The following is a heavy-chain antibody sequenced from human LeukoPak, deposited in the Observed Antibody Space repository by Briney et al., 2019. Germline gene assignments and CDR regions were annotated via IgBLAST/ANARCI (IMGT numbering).Heavy chain of an antibody. V-gene: IGHV1-2*02. Sequence: ASVTVSCEASGYTFTGYYMHWVRQAPGQGLEWMGWINPNSGVTNYAQKFQGRVTMTRDTSISTAYMELSSLRSDDTAVYYCARPYCTTTKCYDYWGQGTLVTVSS. CDR2: INPNSGVT. J-gene: IGHJ4*02. CDR3: ARPYCTTTKCYDY. CDR1: GYTFTGYY. D-gene: IGHD2-2*01.